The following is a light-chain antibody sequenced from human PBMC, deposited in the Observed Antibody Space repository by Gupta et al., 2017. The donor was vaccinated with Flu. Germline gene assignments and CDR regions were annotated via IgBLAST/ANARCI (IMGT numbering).Light chain of an antibody. V-gene: IGKV1-39*01. J-gene: IGKJ1*01. CDR3: QKTKTTPGT. CDR1: QNIRTF. Sequence: DIQMTQSPASLSASVGDRVTITCRTSQNIRTFLNWYQQKPGKAPNLLIYTASSLHSGVPSRFSGSGSGKEFTLTISTLQPEDFVMYYCQKTKTTPGTFGQGTKVEIK. CDR2: TAS.